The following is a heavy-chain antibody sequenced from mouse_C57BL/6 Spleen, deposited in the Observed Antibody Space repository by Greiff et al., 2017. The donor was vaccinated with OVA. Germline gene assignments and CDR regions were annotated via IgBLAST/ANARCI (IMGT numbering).Heavy chain of an antibody. CDR3: ARRDYGSSYGFDY. CDR2: INPGSGGT. Sequence: VQVVESGAELVRPGTSVKVSCKASGYAFTNYLIEWVKQRPGQGLEWIGVINPGSGGTNYNEKFKGKATLTADKSSSTAYMQLSSLTSEDSAVYFCARRDYGSSYGFDYWGQGTTLTVSS. D-gene: IGHD1-1*01. V-gene: IGHV1-54*01. J-gene: IGHJ2*01. CDR1: GYAFTNYL.